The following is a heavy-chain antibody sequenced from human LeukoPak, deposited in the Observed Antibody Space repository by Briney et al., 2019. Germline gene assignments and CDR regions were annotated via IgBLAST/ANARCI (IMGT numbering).Heavy chain of an antibody. CDR1: GASISSHY. CDR3: ARATSSYFYYMDV. V-gene: IGHV4-59*08. J-gene: IGHJ6*03. Sequence: PSETLSLTCTVSGASISSHYWSWIRQPPGKGLEWIGYISYSGSTNYNPSLKSRVTISVDTSKNQFSLNVSSVTAADTAVYYCARATSSYFYYMDVWGKGTTVTISS. D-gene: IGHD5-12*01. CDR2: ISYSGST.